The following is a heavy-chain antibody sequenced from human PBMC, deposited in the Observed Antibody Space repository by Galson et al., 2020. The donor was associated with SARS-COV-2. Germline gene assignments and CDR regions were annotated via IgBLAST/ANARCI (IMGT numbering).Heavy chain of an antibody. CDR1: GLPLSTRGMC. Sequence: SGPTLVKPTQTLTLTCTFSGLPLSTRGMCVSWIRQPPGKALEWLARIDWDDDKYYSTSLKTRLTISKDTSKNQVVLTMTNMDPVDTATYYCARTFYGSGSTAPDYWGQGTLVTVSS. CDR3: ARTFYGSGSTAPDY. D-gene: IGHD3-10*01. V-gene: IGHV2-70*11. J-gene: IGHJ4*02. CDR2: IDWDDDK.